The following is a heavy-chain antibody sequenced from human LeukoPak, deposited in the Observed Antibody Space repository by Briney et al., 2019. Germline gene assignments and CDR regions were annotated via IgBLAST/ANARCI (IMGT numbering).Heavy chain of an antibody. J-gene: IGHJ4*02. CDR1: GFSPSTSGMC. V-gene: IGHV2-70*11. D-gene: IGHD6-19*01. CDR3: ARSSGLLGYFDY. CDR2: IDWDDDK. Sequence: SGPALVKPTQTLTLTCTFSGFSPSTSGMCVSWIRQPPGKALEWLARIDWDDDKYYSTSLKTRLTISKDTSKSQVVLTMTNMDPVDTATYYCARSSGLLGYFDYWGQGTLVTVSS.